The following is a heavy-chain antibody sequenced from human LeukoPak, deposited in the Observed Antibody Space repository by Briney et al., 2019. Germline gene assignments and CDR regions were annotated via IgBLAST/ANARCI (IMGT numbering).Heavy chain of an antibody. D-gene: IGHD2-21*02. Sequence: SETLSLTCTISGGSLSDYYWSWIRQSPGKGLEWIGYIYHTGSTSYSPSLKSRVTISADTSQNQFSLKLSSVTAADTAVYYCARRRRHIVVVTVIRRPQYYFDYWGQGTLVTVSS. CDR3: ARRRRHIVVVTVIRRPQYYFDY. J-gene: IGHJ4*02. CDR2: IYHTGST. CDR1: GGSLSDYY. V-gene: IGHV4-59*12.